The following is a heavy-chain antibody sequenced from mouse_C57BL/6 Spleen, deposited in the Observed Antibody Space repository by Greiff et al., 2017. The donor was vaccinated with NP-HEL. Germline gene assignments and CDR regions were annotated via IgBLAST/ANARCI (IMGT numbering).Heavy chain of an antibody. CDR3: ARWDYYGSSYVLDV. CDR2: IYPGDGDT. D-gene: IGHD1-1*01. V-gene: IGHV1-80*01. Sequence: QVQLKESGAELVKPGASAKISCKASGYAFSSYWMNWVKQRPGKGLEWIGQIYPGDGDTTYNGKFKGKATLTADKSSSTAYMQLSSLTSEDSAVYFCARWDYYGSSYVLDVWGTGTTVTVSS. J-gene: IGHJ1*03. CDR1: GYAFSSYW.